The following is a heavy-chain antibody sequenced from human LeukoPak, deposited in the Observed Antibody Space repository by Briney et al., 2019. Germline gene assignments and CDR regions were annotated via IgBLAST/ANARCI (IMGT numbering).Heavy chain of an antibody. CDR1: GGSISSYY. V-gene: IGHV4-59*01. J-gene: IGHJ4*02. Sequence: SETLSLTCTVSGGSISSYYWSWIGQPPGKGLEWIGYIYYSGSTKHNPSLKSRVTILADTSKNQFSLKLSSVTAADTAVYYCARGLQLAPYFFDYWGQGTLVTVCS. CDR3: ARGLQLAPYFFDY. D-gene: IGHD1-1*01. CDR2: IYYSGST.